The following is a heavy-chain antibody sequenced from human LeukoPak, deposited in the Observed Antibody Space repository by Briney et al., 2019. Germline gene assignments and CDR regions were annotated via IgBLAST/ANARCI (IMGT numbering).Heavy chain of an antibody. V-gene: IGHV4-59*01. Sequence: KPSETLSLTCTVSGGSISSYYWSWIRQPPGKGLEWIGYIYYSGSTNYNPSLKSRVTISVDTSKNQFSLKLSSVTAADTAVYYCARGADGLLSSFDYWGQGTLVTVSS. CDR1: GGSISSYY. CDR2: IYYSGST. D-gene: IGHD2-21*02. J-gene: IGHJ4*02. CDR3: ARGADGLLSSFDY.